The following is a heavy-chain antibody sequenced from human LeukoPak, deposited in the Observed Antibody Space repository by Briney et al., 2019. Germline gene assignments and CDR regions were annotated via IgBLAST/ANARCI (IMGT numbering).Heavy chain of an antibody. J-gene: IGHJ4*02. D-gene: IGHD3-3*01. CDR3: AARGNYDFWSGYYPTLDY. CDR2: INHSGST. Sequence: SETLSLTCAVYGGSFSGYYWSWIRQPPGKGLEWIGEINHSGSTNYNPSLKNRVTISVDTSKNQFSLKLSSVTAADTAVYYCAARGNYDFWSGYYPTLDYWGQGTLVTVSS. CDR1: GGSFSGYY. V-gene: IGHV4-34*01.